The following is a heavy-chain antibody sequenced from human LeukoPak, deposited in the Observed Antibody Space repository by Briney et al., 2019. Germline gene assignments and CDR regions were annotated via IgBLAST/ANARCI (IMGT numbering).Heavy chain of an antibody. CDR1: GFTFSSYS. V-gene: IGHV3-48*02. CDR2: ISSSSSTI. CDR3: ARSSLPYYYDSSGYYKPIDY. Sequence: GGSLRLSCAASGFTFSSYSMNWVRQAPGKGLEWLSYISSSSSTIYYADSLKGRFTIFRDNAKNSLYLQMNSLRDDDTAVYYCARSSLPYYYDSSGYYKPIDYWGQGTLVTVSS. D-gene: IGHD3-22*01. J-gene: IGHJ4*02.